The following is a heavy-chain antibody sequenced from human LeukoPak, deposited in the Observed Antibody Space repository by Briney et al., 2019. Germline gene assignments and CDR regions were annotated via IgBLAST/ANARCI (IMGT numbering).Heavy chain of an antibody. CDR2: ISGNGGST. Sequence: PGGSLRLSCAASGFTFSSYAMSWVRQAPGKGLEGVSAISGNGGSTYYADSVKGRFTISRDNSKNTLYLQMNSLRAEDTAVYYCAKAPAPYDFWSGYYTGDYYYMDVWGKGTTVTVSS. CDR3: AKAPAPYDFWSGYYTGDYYYMDV. CDR1: GFTFSSYA. J-gene: IGHJ6*03. V-gene: IGHV3-23*01. D-gene: IGHD3-3*01.